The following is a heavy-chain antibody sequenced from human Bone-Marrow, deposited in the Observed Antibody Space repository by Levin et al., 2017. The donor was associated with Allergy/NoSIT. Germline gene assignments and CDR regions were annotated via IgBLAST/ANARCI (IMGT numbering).Heavy chain of an antibody. CDR1: GFTFSTYN. J-gene: IGHJ3*02. CDR2: ISSSSSTI. Sequence: AGGSLRLSCAASGFTFSTYNMNWVRQAPGKGLEWLSYISSSSSTIYYTDSVKGRFTISRDNAKNSLFLQMNSLRDEDTAVYYCARYYYSSGSAFDIWGQGTTVTVSS. CDR3: ARYYYSSGSAFDI. D-gene: IGHD3-10*01. V-gene: IGHV3-48*02.